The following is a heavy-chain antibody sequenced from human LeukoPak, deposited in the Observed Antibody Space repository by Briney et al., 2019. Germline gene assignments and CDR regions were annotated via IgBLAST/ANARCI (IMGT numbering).Heavy chain of an antibody. CDR3: ARRCPMDYDFWSGYYNYYYYYYMDV. J-gene: IGHJ6*03. Sequence: GASVKVSCKASGYTFTGYGISWVRQAPGQGLEWMGWISAYNGNTNYAQKLQGRVTMTTDTSTSTAYMELRSLRSDDTAVYYCARRCPMDYDFWSGYYNYYYYYYMDVWGKGTTVTVSS. CDR2: ISAYNGNT. V-gene: IGHV1-18*01. CDR1: GYTFTGYG. D-gene: IGHD3-3*01.